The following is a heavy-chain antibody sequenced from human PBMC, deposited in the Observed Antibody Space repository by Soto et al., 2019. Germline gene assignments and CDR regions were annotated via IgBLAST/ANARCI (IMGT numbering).Heavy chain of an antibody. CDR3: ASTPRGVYFYQSDY. V-gene: IGHV1-69*13. CDR1: GVTFSSYA. J-gene: IGHJ4*02. CDR2: LIPIFGTA. D-gene: IGHD1-26*01. Sequence: SVKVSCKASGVTFSSYAISWVGPAPGQGLEWMGGLIPIFGTANYAQKLQGGVMITADESTSTAYMELSSLRSEETAVYYCASTPRGVYFYQSDYRGQGTLVTVSS.